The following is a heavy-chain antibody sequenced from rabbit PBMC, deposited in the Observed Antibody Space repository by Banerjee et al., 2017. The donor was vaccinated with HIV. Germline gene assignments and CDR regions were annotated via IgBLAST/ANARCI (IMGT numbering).Heavy chain of an antibody. CDR2: IYAGSSGRT. J-gene: IGHJ4*01. CDR1: GFSFSSSYN. Sequence: QQQLEESGGGLVKPEGSLTLSCTASGFSFSSSYNMCWVRQAPGKGLEWIACIYAGSSGRTYYANWVNGRFTISKTSSTTVTLQMTSLTAADTATYFCARDLAGVIGWNFDLWGPGTLVTVS. V-gene: IGHV1S45*01. CDR3: ARDLAGVIGWNFDL. D-gene: IGHD4-1*01.